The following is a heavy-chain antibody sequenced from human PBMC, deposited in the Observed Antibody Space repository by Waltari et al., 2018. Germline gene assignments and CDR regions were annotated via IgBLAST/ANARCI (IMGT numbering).Heavy chain of an antibody. CDR2: FDPEDGET. V-gene: IGHV1-24*01. CDR1: GGTFSSYA. J-gene: IGHJ3*02. Sequence: QVQLVQSGAEVKKPGSSVKVSCKASGGTFSSYAISWVRQAPGQGLGWMGGFDPEDGETIYAQKFHGRVTMTEDTSTDTAYMELSSLRSEDTAVYYCATSTYCSGGSCYGIDDAFDIWGQGTMVTVSS. CDR3: ATSTYCSGGSCYGIDDAFDI. D-gene: IGHD2-15*01.